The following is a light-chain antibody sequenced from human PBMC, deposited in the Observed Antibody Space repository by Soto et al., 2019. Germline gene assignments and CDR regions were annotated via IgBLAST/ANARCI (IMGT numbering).Light chain of an antibody. CDR1: QGITTK. CDR3: QQHHTWPVT. V-gene: IGKV3-15*01. CDR2: GAS. J-gene: IGKJ4*01. Sequence: IVMTQSPATLSVSPGERVTFSCRASQGITTKLAWYQHKPGQAPRLLISGASTGATGIPARFSGSGSGTEFTLTINSLQSEDFAVYYCQQHHTWPVTFGGGTKVEI.